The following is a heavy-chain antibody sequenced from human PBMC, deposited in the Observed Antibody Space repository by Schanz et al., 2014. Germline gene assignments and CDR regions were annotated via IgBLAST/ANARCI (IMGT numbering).Heavy chain of an antibody. Sequence: QVQLVQSGAEMKKPGASVKVSCKASGYTFTGYYMHWVRQAPGQGLEWMGIINPSGGSTSYAQKFQGRVTMTRDTSTSTVYMELSRLRSEDTAMYYCARDYYDSSGYYYCDYWGQGTLVTVSS. V-gene: IGHV1-46*01. D-gene: IGHD3-22*01. CDR2: INPSGGST. CDR1: GYTFTGYY. J-gene: IGHJ4*02. CDR3: ARDYYDSSGYYYCDY.